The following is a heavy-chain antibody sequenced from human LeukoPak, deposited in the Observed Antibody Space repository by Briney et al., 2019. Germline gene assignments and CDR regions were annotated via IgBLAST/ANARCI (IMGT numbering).Heavy chain of an antibody. CDR1: GLTFSSYA. J-gene: IGHJ4*02. V-gene: IGHV3-23*01. D-gene: IGHD5-24*01. CDR2: ISGSGGDT. CDR3: AKDLAEMATIIDY. Sequence: GGSLRLSCAASGLTFSSYAMSWVRQAPGEGLEWVSAISGSGGDTYYADSVKGRFTISRDNSKNTLYLQMNSLRAEDTAVYYCAKDLAEMATIIDYWGQGTLVTVSS.